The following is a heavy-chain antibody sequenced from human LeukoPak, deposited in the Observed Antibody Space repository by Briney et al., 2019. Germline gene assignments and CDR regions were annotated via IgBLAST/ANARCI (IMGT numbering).Heavy chain of an antibody. D-gene: IGHD3-10*01. CDR3: ATCVLVRGVIMGGFDY. J-gene: IGHJ4*02. CDR1: GYSLTELS. CDR2: FAAEDGET. Sequence: GASEKVSCKVSGYSLTELSMHWVRKAPGKGLEWMVGFAAEDGETIYAQKFQGRVTMTEARSTDTACMALSSLRSEDTAVYYCATCVLVRGVIMGGFDYWGQGTLVTVSS. V-gene: IGHV1-24*01.